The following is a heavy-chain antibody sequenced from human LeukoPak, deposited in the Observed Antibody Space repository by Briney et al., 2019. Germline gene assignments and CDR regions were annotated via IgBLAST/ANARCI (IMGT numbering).Heavy chain of an antibody. CDR1: GGSISSGSYY. CDR3: ARDAYTAMVSVDP. J-gene: IGHJ5*02. D-gene: IGHD5-18*01. V-gene: IGHV4-61*02. Sequence: SETLSLTCTVSGGSISSGSYYWSWIRQPAGKGLEWIGRIYTSVNTNYNPSLKSRVSISVVTSKNQFSLQLSSVTAADTAVYYCARDAYTAMVSVDPWGQGTLVTVSS. CDR2: IYTSVNT.